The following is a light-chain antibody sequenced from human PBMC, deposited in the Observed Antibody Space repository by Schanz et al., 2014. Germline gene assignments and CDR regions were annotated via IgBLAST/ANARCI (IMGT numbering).Light chain of an antibody. Sequence: QSALTQPPSASWSPGQSVTISCTGTSSDVGGHDYVSWYQQHPGKAPKLMIYDVSNRPSGVSNRFSGSKSGNTASLTISGLQAEDEAEYYCNSYTTSSTVVFGGGTKLTVL. CDR2: DVS. J-gene: IGLJ2*01. CDR1: SSDVGGHDY. V-gene: IGLV2-14*03. CDR3: NSYTTSSTVV.